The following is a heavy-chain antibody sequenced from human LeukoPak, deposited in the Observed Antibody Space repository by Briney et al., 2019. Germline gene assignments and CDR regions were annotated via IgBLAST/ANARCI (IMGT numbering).Heavy chain of an antibody. CDR2: IKQDGSEK. Sequence: GGSLRLSCAASGFTFSSYWMSWVRQAPGKGLEWVANIKQDGSEKYYVDSVKGRFIISRDNAKNSLYLQMNSLRVEDTAVYYCARGGLRLLEWLSPFDYWGQGALVTVSS. J-gene: IGHJ4*02. D-gene: IGHD3-3*01. CDR1: GFTFSSYW. CDR3: ARGGLRLLEWLSPFDY. V-gene: IGHV3-7*01.